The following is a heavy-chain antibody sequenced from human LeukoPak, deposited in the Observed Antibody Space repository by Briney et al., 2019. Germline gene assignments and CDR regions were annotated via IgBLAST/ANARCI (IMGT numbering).Heavy chain of an antibody. J-gene: IGHJ6*03. Sequence: PSETLSLTCTVSGGSIRSNSYYWGWVRQPPGKGLEWIGSIHYSGSTYDNPSLKSRVTISVDTSKNQFSLKLKSVTAADTAVYYCARGNYVWGSYRHPYYYYYMDVWGKGTTVTVSS. V-gene: IGHV4-39*01. CDR1: GGSIRSNSYY. D-gene: IGHD3-16*02. CDR3: ARGNYVWGSYRHPYYYYYMDV. CDR2: IHYSGST.